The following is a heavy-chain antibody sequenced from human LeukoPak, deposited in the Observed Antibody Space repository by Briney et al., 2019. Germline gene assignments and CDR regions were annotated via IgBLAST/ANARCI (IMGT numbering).Heavy chain of an antibody. CDR2: IDHSDSYT. CDR1: GYRFTSYW. V-gene: IGHV5-10-1*01. D-gene: IGHD6-13*01. CDR3: ARLRSSWYGTHFDY. J-gene: IGHJ4*02. Sequence: GESLKISCRGSGYRFTSYWISRVRQMPGKGVEGMVRIDHSDSYTNYSPSFQGHVTISADKSISTDYLQWSSLKASDTAMYYCARLRSSWYGTHFDYWGQGTLVTVSS.